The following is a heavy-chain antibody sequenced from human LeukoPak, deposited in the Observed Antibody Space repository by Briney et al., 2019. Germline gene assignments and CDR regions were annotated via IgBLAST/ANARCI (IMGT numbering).Heavy chain of an antibody. CDR3: ARDLLLSNQGDY. J-gene: IGHJ4*02. Sequence: QPGGTLRLSCAASGFTFSSYGMSWVRQAPGKGLEWVAVISYDGSNKYYADSVKGRFTISRDNSKNTLYLQMNSLRAEDTAVYYCARDLLLSNQGDYWGQGTLVTVSS. D-gene: IGHD4-11*01. V-gene: IGHV3-30*03. CDR2: ISYDGSNK. CDR1: GFTFSSYG.